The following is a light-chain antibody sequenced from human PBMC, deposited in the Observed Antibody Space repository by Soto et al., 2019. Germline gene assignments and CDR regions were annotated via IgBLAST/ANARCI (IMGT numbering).Light chain of an antibody. Sequence: DIQMTQSPSTLSASVGDRVTITCRASQSVSTWLAWYQQKPGKAPKLLIHQASTLENGLPSRFSGSGSGTDFTLTISSLQPDDFATYYCHQYHMYPVTFGGGTKVEIK. CDR3: HQYHMYPVT. CDR2: QAS. CDR1: QSVSTW. J-gene: IGKJ4*01. V-gene: IGKV1-5*03.